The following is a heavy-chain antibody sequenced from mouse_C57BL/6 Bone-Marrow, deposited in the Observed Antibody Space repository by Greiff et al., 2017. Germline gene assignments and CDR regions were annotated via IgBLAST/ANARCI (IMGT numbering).Heavy chain of an antibody. CDR1: GYTFTDYE. CDR2: IDPETGGT. CDR3: TRRCESDFYYAMDY. Sequence: VQLQQSGAELVRPGASVTLSCKASGYTFTDYEMHWVKQTPVHGLEWIGAIDPETGGTAYNQKFKGKAILTADKSSSTAYMELRSLTSEDSAVYYCTRRCESDFYYAMDYWGQGTSVTVSS. J-gene: IGHJ4*01. D-gene: IGHD2-4*01. V-gene: IGHV1-15*01.